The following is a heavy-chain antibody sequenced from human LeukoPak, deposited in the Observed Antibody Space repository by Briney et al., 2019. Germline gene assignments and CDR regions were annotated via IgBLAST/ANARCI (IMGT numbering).Heavy chain of an antibody. D-gene: IGHD1-26*01. V-gene: IGHV1-2*02. J-gene: IGHJ4*02. CDR3: ASPPLSSAMYYAH. CDR2: IKPSDGDT. Sequence: ASVKVSCKASGYTFTGYYMHWVRQAPGQGLEWMGWIKPSDGDTNYAQRFEGRVTMTRDTSMSTVYMELSSLRSDDTAVYYCASPPLSSAMYYAHWGQGTLVTVSS. CDR1: GYTFTGYY.